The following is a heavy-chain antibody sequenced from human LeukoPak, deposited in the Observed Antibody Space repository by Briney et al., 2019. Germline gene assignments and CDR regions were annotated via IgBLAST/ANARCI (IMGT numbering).Heavy chain of an antibody. CDR3: ARDGLDYYGSGSYLY. Sequence: ASVKVSCKASGYTFTGYYMHWVRQAPGQGLEWMGWINPKNGVTNYAQKFQGRVTMTRDTSISTAYMELSRLRSDDTAVYYCARDGLDYYGSGSYLYWGQGTLVTVSS. J-gene: IGHJ4*02. CDR1: GYTFTGYY. D-gene: IGHD3-10*01. CDR2: INPKNGVT. V-gene: IGHV1-2*02.